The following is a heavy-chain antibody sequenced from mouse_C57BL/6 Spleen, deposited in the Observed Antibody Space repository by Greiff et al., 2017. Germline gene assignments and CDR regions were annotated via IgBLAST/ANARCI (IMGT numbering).Heavy chain of an antibody. D-gene: IGHD4-1*01. V-gene: IGHV1-61*01. CDR3: ARESTGTGLAY. CDR2: IYPSDSET. Sequence: QVQLQQPGAELVRPGSSVKLSCKASGYTFTSYWMDWVKQRPGQGLEWIGNIYPSDSETHYNQKFKDKATLTVDKSSSTAYMQLSSLTSEDSAVYYCARESTGTGLAYWGQGTLVTVSA. CDR1: GYTFTSYW. J-gene: IGHJ3*01.